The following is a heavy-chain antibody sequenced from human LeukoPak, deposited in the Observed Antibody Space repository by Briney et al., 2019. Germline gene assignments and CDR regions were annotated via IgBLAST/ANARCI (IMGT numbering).Heavy chain of an antibody. D-gene: IGHD3-9*01. Sequence: GGSLRLSCAASGFTFSSYEMNWVRQAPGKGLEWVSYISSSGSTIYYADSVKGRFTISRDNAKNSLYLQMNSLRAEDTAVYYCARSLTGYGYYCGMDVWGKGTTVTV. V-gene: IGHV3-48*03. J-gene: IGHJ6*04. CDR3: ARSLTGYGYYCGMDV. CDR1: GFTFSSYE. CDR2: ISSSGSTI.